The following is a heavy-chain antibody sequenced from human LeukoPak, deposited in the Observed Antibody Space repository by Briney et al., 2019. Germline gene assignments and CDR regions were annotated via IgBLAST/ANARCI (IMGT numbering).Heavy chain of an antibody. Sequence: GGSLRLSCAASGFTFSSYGMHWVRQAPGKGLERVAFIRYDGSNKYYADSVKGRFTISRDNSKNTLYLQMNSLRAEDTAVYYCAKDPSQQLFGYYYMDVWGKGTTVTVSS. D-gene: IGHD6-13*01. V-gene: IGHV3-30*02. CDR1: GFTFSSYG. CDR2: IRYDGSNK. J-gene: IGHJ6*03. CDR3: AKDPSQQLFGYYYMDV.